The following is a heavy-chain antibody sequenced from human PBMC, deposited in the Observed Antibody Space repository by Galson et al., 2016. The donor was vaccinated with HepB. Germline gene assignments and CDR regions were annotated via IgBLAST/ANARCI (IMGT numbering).Heavy chain of an antibody. D-gene: IGHD4-17*01. J-gene: IGHJ4*02. CDR2: LSWNSATI. Sequence: SLRLSCAASGFRFDDYAMHWVRQAPGKGLEWVSGLSWNSATIAYADSVKGRFTVSRDNAKNSLHLQMNSLRAEDTAVYFCARDRAYGDYSFDYWGQGIQVTVSS. V-gene: IGHV3-9*01. CDR3: ARDRAYGDYSFDY. CDR1: GFRFDDYA.